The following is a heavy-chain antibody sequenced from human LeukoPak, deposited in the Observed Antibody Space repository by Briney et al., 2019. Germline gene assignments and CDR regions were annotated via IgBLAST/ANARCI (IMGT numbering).Heavy chain of an antibody. CDR1: GGTFSSYA. D-gene: IGHD2-2*01. V-gene: IGHV1-69*05. J-gene: IGHJ6*03. CDR2: IIPIFGTA. CDR3: ARDRYCSSTSCFSWNPSGPATEKYYYMDV. Sequence: SVKVSCKASGGTFSSYAISWVRQAPGQGLEWMGGIIPIFGTANYAQKFQGRVTITTDESTSTAYMELSSLRSEDTAVYYCARDRYCSSTSCFSWNPSGPATEKYYYMDVWGKGTTVTVSS.